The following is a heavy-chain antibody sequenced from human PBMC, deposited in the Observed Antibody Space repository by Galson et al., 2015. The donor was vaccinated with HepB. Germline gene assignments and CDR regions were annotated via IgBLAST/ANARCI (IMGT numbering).Heavy chain of an antibody. Sequence: SVKVSCKASGYTFTSYYMHWVRQAPGQGLEWMGIINPSGGSTSYAQKFQGRVTMTRDTSTSTVYMELSSLRSEDTAVYYCARAPAGDGYNSYLFDYWGQGTLVTVSS. D-gene: IGHD5-24*01. V-gene: IGHV1-46*01. J-gene: IGHJ4*02. CDR3: ARAPAGDGYNSYLFDY. CDR2: INPSGGST. CDR1: GYTFTSYY.